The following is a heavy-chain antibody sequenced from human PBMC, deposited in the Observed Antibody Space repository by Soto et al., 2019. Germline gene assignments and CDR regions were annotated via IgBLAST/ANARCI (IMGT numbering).Heavy chain of an antibody. Sequence: EVQLVESGGGLVKPGGSLRLSCAASGFTFSAYSMNWVRQAPGKGLEWVSSISSSSAYIYYADSLKGRFTISRDNAKNSLLLQMNSLRAEDTAVYYCAREVVAVATIDYWGQGTLVTVSS. CDR1: GFTFSAYS. V-gene: IGHV3-21*01. J-gene: IGHJ4*02. CDR3: AREVVAVATIDY. CDR2: ISSSSAYI. D-gene: IGHD5-12*01.